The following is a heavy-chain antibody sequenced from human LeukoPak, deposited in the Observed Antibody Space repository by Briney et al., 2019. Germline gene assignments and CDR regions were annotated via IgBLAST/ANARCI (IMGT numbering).Heavy chain of an antibody. CDR3: VRQEGVGAAIDY. D-gene: IGHD1-26*01. CDR1: GYIFSTFF. CDR2: IYPGASDT. V-gene: IGHV5-51*01. Sequence: GESLKISCKTSGYIFSTFFIGWVRQMPGKSLEGMGIIYPGASDTRYSPSFQGQVTISADKAASTAYLQWNSLKASDSAMYYCVRQEGVGAAIDYWGQGTLVTVSS. J-gene: IGHJ4*02.